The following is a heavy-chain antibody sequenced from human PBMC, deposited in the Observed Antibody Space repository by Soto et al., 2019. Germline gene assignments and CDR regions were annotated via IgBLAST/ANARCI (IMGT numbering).Heavy chain of an antibody. CDR3: ARDEGQQLVLGGVPFDP. CDR2: IIPILDIT. D-gene: IGHD6-13*01. CDR1: GGTFSSYT. J-gene: IGHJ5*02. Sequence: QVQLVQSGAEVKKPGSSVKVSCKASGGTFSSYTISWVRQAPGQGLEWMGRIIPILDITNYAQKFQGRVTITADTSTSTAYMELSSLRSEDTAVYYCARDEGQQLVLGGVPFDPWGQGTLVTVSS. V-gene: IGHV1-69*08.